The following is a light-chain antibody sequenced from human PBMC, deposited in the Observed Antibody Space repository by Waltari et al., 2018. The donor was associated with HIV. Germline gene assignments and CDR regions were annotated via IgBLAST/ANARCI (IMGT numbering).Light chain of an antibody. Sequence: QSALTQPRSVSGSPGQSVTISCTGTASALGYFDYVSWYQQYPGKAPKFIIYEVFQRPSGVPDRFTASKSGITASLTISGLQDEDEADYYCCSYAGTYTYVFGSGTTVTVL. V-gene: IGLV2-11*01. CDR3: CSYAGTYTYV. J-gene: IGLJ1*01. CDR1: ASALGYFDY. CDR2: EVF.